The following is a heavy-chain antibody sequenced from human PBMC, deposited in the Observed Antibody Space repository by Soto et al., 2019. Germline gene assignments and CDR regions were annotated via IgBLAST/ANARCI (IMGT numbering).Heavy chain of an antibody. CDR2: ISSTTNYI. CDR1: CFTFTRYS. V-gene: IGHV3-21*06. CDR3: ARESEDLTSNFDY. J-gene: IGHJ4*02. Sequence: PVGSLRLSSPASCFTFTRYSMNWVRQAPGKGLEWVSSISSTTNYIYYGDSMNGRFTISRDNAKNSLYLEMNSLRAEDTAVYYCARESEDLTSNFDYWGQGTLVTVSS.